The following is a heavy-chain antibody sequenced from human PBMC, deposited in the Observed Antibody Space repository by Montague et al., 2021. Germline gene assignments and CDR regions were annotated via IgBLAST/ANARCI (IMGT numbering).Heavy chain of an antibody. Sequence: SRSTYNNPSLKSRLTISVDTSKNQFSLKLTSVTAADTALYYCARQKMTNLANNAFDIWGQGIM. CDR3: ARQKMTNLANNAFDI. CDR2: SRST. D-gene: IGHD4-11*01. V-gene: IGHV4-39*01. J-gene: IGHJ3*02.